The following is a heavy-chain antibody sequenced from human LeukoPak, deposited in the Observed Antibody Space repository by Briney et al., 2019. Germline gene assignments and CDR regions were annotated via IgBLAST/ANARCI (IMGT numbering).Heavy chain of an antibody. J-gene: IGHJ4*02. CDR3: ARDLVDYYGSGFDY. Sequence: SGGSLRLSCAASGFPFDEYGMSWVRQAPGKGLEWVSGLNWNGGTTVYADSVKGRFTISRDNAKNSLFLHMTSLRADDTAAYFCARDLVDYYGSGFDYWGQGTLVIVSS. V-gene: IGHV3-20*04. CDR2: LNWNGGTT. D-gene: IGHD3-10*01. CDR1: GFPFDEYG.